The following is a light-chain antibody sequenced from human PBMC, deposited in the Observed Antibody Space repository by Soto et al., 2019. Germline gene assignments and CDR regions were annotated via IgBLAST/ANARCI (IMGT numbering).Light chain of an antibody. V-gene: IGKV1-39*01. Sequence: DIPMTQSPSSLSASVGDRVIITCRAGESISNYLNWYQQKPGKAPKLLVYAASSLQSGVPSRFSGSGSGTDFSLAINSLQPEDFATYYCQQSYSTPLTFGGGTKVEIK. CDR3: QQSYSTPLT. CDR2: AAS. J-gene: IGKJ4*01. CDR1: ESISNY.